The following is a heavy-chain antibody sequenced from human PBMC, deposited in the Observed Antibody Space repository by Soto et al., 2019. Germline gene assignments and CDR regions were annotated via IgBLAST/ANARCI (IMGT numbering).Heavy chain of an antibody. V-gene: IGHV3-72*01. CDR3: ARGGDSSGYYHYYGMDV. CDR2: TRNKANSYTT. D-gene: IGHD3-22*01. CDR1: GFTFSSYT. Sequence: PGGSLRLSCAASGFTFSSYTMNWFRQAPGKGLEWVGRTRNKANSYTTEYAASVKGRFTISRDDSKNSLYLQMNSLKTEDTAVYYCARGGDSSGYYHYYGMDVWGQGTTVTVSS. J-gene: IGHJ6*02.